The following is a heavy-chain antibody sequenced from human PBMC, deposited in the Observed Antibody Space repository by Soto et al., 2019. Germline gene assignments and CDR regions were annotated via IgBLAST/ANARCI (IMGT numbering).Heavy chain of an antibody. CDR2: IWYDGSNK. Sequence: GGSLRLSCEASGFTFSSYGMHWVRQAPGKGLEWVAVIWYDGSNKYYADSVKGRFTISRDNSKNTLYLQMNSLRAEDTSVYHCARGGYYDTSGYYSTSYYFDYWGQGTLVTVS. V-gene: IGHV3-33*01. CDR1: GFTFSSYG. D-gene: IGHD3-22*01. CDR3: ARGGYYDTSGYYSTSYYFDY. J-gene: IGHJ4*02.